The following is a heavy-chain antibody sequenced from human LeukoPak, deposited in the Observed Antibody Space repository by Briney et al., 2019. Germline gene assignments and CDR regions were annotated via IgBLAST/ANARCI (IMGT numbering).Heavy chain of an antibody. Sequence: PGGSLRLSCAASGFTFTTSAMSWVRQAPGKGLEWVSGISYSGGSTNYADSVKGRFTISRDNAKNSLYLQMNSLRAEDTAVYYCARDGSGRNIAYWGQGTLVTVSS. D-gene: IGHD6-19*01. V-gene: IGHV3-23*01. J-gene: IGHJ4*02. CDR1: GFTFTTSA. CDR2: ISYSGGST. CDR3: ARDGSGRNIAY.